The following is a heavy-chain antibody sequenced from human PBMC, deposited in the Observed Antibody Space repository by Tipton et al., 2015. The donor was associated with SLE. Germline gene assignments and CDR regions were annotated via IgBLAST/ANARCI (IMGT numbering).Heavy chain of an antibody. Sequence: TLSLTCAVYGGSFSGYYWSWIRQPPGKGLEWIGEINHSGSTNYNPSLKSRLTISVDTSKNQFSLKLSSVTAADTAVYYCARGPGAFDYWGQGTLVPVSS. CDR3: ARGPGAFDY. V-gene: IGHV4-34*01. D-gene: IGHD3-10*01. CDR1: GGSFSGYY. J-gene: IGHJ4*02. CDR2: INHSGST.